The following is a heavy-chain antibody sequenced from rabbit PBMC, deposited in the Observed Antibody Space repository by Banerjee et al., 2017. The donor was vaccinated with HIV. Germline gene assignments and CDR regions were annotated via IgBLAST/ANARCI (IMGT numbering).Heavy chain of an antibody. CDR1: GFSFSGSYW. V-gene: IGHV1S45*01. CDR2: IYAGSSGTT. D-gene: IGHD4-2*01. J-gene: IGHJ4*01. Sequence: EESGGGLVKPEGPLTLTCTASGFSFSGSYWICWVRQAPGKGLEWIGCIYAGSSGTTYYASWAKGRFTISKTSSTTVTLQMTSLTAADTATYFCARGGYVGDGVSFKLWGPGTLVTVS. CDR3: ARGGYVGDGVSFKL.